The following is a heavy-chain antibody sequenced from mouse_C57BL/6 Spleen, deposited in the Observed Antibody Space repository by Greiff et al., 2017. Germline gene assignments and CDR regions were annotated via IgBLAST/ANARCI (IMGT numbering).Heavy chain of an antibody. CDR3: ARWGYDSSYYYFDY. Sequence: QVQLQQSGPELVKPGASVKISCKASGYAFSSSWMNWVKQRPGKGLEWIGRIYPGAGDTNYNGKFKGKATLTADKSSCTAYMQLRSLSSEDSAVYFCARWGYDSSYYYFDYWGQGTTLTVSS. J-gene: IGHJ2*01. CDR2: IYPGAGDT. D-gene: IGHD1-1*01. V-gene: IGHV1-82*01. CDR1: GYAFSSSW.